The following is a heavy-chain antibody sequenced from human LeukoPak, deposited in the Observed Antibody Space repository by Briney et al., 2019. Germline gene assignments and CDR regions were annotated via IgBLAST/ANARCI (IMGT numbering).Heavy chain of an antibody. Sequence: GGSLRLSCAASGFTFSSYGMSWVRQAPGKGLEWVSAISGSGGSTYYADSVKGRFTISRDNSKNTLYLQMNSLRAEDTAVYYCAKDAWGGSCSSLKNLYYYYYRAVGGKGTTVTFPS. CDR1: GFTFSSYG. J-gene: IGHJ6*03. D-gene: IGHD2-15*01. V-gene: IGHV3-23*01. CDR3: AKDAWGGSCSSLKNLYYYYYRAV. CDR2: ISGSGGST.